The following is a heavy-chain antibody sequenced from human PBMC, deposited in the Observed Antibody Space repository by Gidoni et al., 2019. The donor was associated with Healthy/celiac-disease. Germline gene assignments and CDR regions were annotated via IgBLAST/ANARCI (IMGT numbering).Heavy chain of an antibody. Sequence: EVQLLESGGGLVQPGGSLRLSCEASGVTFSSYAMSWVRQAPGKGLEWVSAISGSGGSTYYADSVKGRFTISRDNSKNTLYLQMNSLRAEDTAVYYCAKQLPVTMVRGPLDYWGQGTLVTVSS. V-gene: IGHV3-23*01. CDR1: GVTFSSYA. J-gene: IGHJ4*02. CDR3: AKQLPVTMVRGPLDY. D-gene: IGHD3-10*01. CDR2: ISGSGGST.